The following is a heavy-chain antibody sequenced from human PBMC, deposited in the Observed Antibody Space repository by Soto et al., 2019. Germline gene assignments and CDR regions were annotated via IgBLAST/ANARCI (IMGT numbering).Heavy chain of an antibody. CDR2: ISGSGGST. J-gene: IGHJ4*02. CDR3: AKNTQDYGDYCPLGY. D-gene: IGHD4-17*01. Sequence: GGSLRLSCAASGFTFSSYAMSWVRQAPGKGLEWVSAISGSGGSTYYADSVKGRFTISRDNSKNTLYLQMNSLRAEDTAVYYCAKNTQDYGDYCPLGYWGQGTLVTVSS. V-gene: IGHV3-23*01. CDR1: GFTFSSYA.